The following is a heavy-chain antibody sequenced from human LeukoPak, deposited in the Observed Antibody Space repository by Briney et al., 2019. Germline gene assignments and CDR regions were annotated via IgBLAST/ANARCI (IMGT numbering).Heavy chain of an antibody. CDR3: AKDRTVGASYWYFDL. J-gene: IGHJ2*01. CDR2: ISGSGSST. CDR1: GFTFSNYA. Sequence: PGGSLRLSCAASGFTFSNYAMTWVRQAPGKGLEWVSGISGSGSSTYYADFVKGRFTISRDSSKNTLFLQMNTLRAEDTAIYYCAKDRTVGASYWYFDLWGRGTLVTVSS. V-gene: IGHV3-23*01. D-gene: IGHD1-26*01.